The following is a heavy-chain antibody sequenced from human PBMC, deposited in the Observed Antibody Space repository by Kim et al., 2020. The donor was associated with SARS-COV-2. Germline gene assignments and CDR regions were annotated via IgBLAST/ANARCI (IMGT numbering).Heavy chain of an antibody. CDR2: GTT. CDR3: TGGWRFNFDS. Sequence: GTTYYDTSLKSRVAGAVDPSKNQFSLQLSSVTAADTAVYYCTGGWRFNFDSWGQGTLVTVSS. V-gene: IGHV4-39*07. J-gene: IGHJ4*02. D-gene: IGHD2-15*01.